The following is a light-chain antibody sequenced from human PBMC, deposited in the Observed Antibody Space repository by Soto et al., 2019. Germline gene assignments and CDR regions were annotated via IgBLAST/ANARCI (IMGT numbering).Light chain of an antibody. V-gene: IGKV3-15*01. CDR1: QSVSSN. CDR2: GAS. J-gene: IGKJ1*01. CDR3: QQYNTWPPT. Sequence: EIVMTQAPATLSVSPGERATLSCRASQSVSSNLAWYQQKPGQAPRVLIYGASTRDTGIPARFSGSASGTEFTLTISSLQSEDFAVYYCQQYNTWPPTFGQGTKVDI.